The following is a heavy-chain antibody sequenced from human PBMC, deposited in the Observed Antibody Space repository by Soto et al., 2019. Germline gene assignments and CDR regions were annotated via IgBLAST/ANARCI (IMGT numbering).Heavy chain of an antibody. V-gene: IGHV4-4*02. CDR3: ARVSNGYYYYGMDV. D-gene: IGHD4-4*01. CDR1: GGSISSSNW. CDR2: IXXXGXT. J-gene: IGHJ6*02. Sequence: PSETLSLTSAVSGGSISSSNWWSWVRQPPGTGLEWXGXIXXXGXTXXXPXXXXRVTISVDTSKNQSSLKLSSVTAADTAVYYCARVSNGYYYYGMDVWGQGTTVTVSS.